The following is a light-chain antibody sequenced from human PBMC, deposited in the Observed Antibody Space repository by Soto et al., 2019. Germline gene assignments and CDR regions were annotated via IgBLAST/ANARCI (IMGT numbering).Light chain of an antibody. J-gene: IGLJ1*01. V-gene: IGLV1-47*01. CDR3: AAWDDSLRVYYV. Sequence: QSVLTQPPSASGTPGQRVTISCSGSSSNIGINYVYWYQQPPRTATKLLIYRNNHRPSGVPARCSGSKSGISSSLAISGLRSQDEADYYCAAWDDSLRVYYVFGTGTKVTVL. CDR1: SSNIGINY. CDR2: RNN.